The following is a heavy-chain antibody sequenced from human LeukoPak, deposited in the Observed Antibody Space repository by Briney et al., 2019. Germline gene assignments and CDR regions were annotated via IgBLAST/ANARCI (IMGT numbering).Heavy chain of an antibody. CDR2: ISSSSSTI. V-gene: IGHV3-48*01. Sequence: TGGSLRLSCAASGFTFSGYSMNWVRQAPGKGLEWVSYISSSSSTIYYADSVKGRFTISRDNAKNSLYLQMNSLRAEDTAVYYCAREGQLQGGAFDIWGQGTMVTVSS. D-gene: IGHD4-23*01. CDR3: AREGQLQGGAFDI. J-gene: IGHJ3*02. CDR1: GFTFSGYS.